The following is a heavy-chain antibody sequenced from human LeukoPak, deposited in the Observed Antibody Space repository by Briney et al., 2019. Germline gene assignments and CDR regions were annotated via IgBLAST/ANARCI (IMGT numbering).Heavy chain of an antibody. CDR3: ALIVVVVAAPNY. CDR2: INPNSGGT. D-gene: IGHD2-15*01. V-gene: IGHV1-2*02. Sequence: ASVKVSCKASGYTFTGYYMHWVRQAPGQGLEWMGWINPNSGGTNYAQKFQGRVNMTRDTSISTAYMELSRVRSDDTAVYYCALIVVVVAAPNYWGQGTLVTVSS. CDR1: GYTFTGYY. J-gene: IGHJ4*02.